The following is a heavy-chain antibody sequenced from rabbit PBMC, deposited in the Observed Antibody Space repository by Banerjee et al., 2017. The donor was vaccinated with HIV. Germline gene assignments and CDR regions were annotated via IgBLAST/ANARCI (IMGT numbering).Heavy chain of an antibody. D-gene: IGHD6-1*01. J-gene: IGHJ4*01. V-gene: IGHV1S7*01. CDR3: VRVGYTYDYAGYYGGFDL. Sequence: QLEESGGDLVKPEGSLTLTCKASGIDFSLYYMSWVRQAPGKGLEWIGYIDPIFGTTYYAAWVDGRFPLSSHNAQNTLWLQLNSLTAADTATYFCVRVGYTYDYAGYYGGFDLWGQGTLVTVS. CDR1: GIDFSLYY. CDR2: IDPIFGTT.